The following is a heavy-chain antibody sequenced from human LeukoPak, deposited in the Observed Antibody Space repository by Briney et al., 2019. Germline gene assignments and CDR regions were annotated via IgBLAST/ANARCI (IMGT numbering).Heavy chain of an antibody. Sequence: GGSLRLSCAASGFTFSSYAMSWVRQAPGRGLEWVSAISGGGIGIYYADSLKGRFTISRDDSKNTLYLQMNSLRAEDTAVYYCTRRRGNQQPIDYWGQGTLVTVSS. CDR2: ISGGGIGI. D-gene: IGHD2-2*01. V-gene: IGHV3-23*01. J-gene: IGHJ4*02. CDR1: GFTFSSYA. CDR3: TRRRGNQQPIDY.